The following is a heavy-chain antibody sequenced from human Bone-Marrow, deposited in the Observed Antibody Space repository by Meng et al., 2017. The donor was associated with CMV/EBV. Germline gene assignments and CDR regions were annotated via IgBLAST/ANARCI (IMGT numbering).Heavy chain of an antibody. V-gene: IGHV1-18*01. CDR2: ISAYNGNT. CDR3: ARVHSSGWNPNWFDP. Sequence: ASVKVSCKASGYTFTSYCISWVRQDPGQGLEWMGWISAYNGNTNYAQKLQGRVTMTTDTSTSKAYMELRSLRPDDTAVYYCARVHSSGWNPNWFDPWGQGTLVTVSS. J-gene: IGHJ5*02. CDR1: GYTFTSYC. D-gene: IGHD6-19*01.